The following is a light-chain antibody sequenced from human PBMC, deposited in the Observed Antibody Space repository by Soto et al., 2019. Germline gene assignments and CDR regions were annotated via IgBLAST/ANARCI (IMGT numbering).Light chain of an antibody. CDR2: DAS. J-gene: IGKJ5*01. V-gene: IGKV1-33*01. CDR3: QQYENFPIT. CDR1: HDIRKY. Sequence: EIQMTQSPSSLSASLAYRVTITCQASHDIRKYLNWYQQKPGKAPKLLIYDASNMETGVPSRFTGSGSGTDFTFTISSLQPEDIATYYCQQYENFPITFGQGTRLEIK.